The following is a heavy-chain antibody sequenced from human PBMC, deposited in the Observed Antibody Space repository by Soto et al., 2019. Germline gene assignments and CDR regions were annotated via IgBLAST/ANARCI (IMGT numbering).Heavy chain of an antibody. Sequence: QLVQSGAEVKKPGASVKVSCKTSGPTFIAYYIHWVRQAPGQGLEWMGWIDPKSGGTTYEQKFLGRVTMTRDASINTAYMELNRLTSYDTAVYDCARVSMDVPEWGQGTLLTVSS. J-gene: IGHJ4*02. V-gene: IGHV1-2*02. D-gene: IGHD6-6*01. CDR3: ARVSMDVPE. CDR2: IDPKSGGT. CDR1: GPTFIAYY.